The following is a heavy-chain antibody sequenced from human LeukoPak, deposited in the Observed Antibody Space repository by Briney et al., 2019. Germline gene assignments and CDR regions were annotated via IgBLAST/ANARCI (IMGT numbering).Heavy chain of an antibody. CDR1: GFTFSSFD. CDR3: ARGHDYARYFDY. Sequence: PGGSLRLSCAASGFTFSSFDMSWVRQAPGKGLEWVSGISGGGGSTYYADSVKGRFTISRDNSRDIVYLQMNSLRAEDTALYYCARGHDYARYFDYWGQGTLVTVSS. D-gene: IGHD4-17*01. CDR2: ISGGGGST. V-gene: IGHV3-23*01. J-gene: IGHJ4*02.